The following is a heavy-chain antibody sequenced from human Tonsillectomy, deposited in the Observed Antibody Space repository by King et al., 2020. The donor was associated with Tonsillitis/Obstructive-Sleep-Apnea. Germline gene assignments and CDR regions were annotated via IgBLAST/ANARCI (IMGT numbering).Heavy chain of an antibody. CDR1: GGSFSGYY. V-gene: IGHV4-34*01. Sequence: HVQLQQWGAGLLKPSETLSLTCAVYGGSFSGYYWSWIRQPPGKGLEWIAEINHSGSTNYNPSLKSRVTISVDTSKNQFSLKLSSVTAADTAVYYCARGWGSSGYYQDYYGMDVWGQGTTVTVSS. CDR2: INHSGST. J-gene: IGHJ6*02. D-gene: IGHD3-22*01. CDR3: ARGWGSSGYYQDYYGMDV.